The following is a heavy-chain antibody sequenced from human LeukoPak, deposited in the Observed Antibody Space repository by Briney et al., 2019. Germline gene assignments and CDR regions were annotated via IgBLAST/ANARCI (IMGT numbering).Heavy chain of an antibody. D-gene: IGHD1-1*01. J-gene: IGHJ4*02. Sequence: ASVKVSCKASGYTFTSYAMHWVRRAPGQRLEWMGWINAGNGDTKYSQKFQGRVTIARDTSASTAYMELSSLRSEDTAVYYCARDRGGTGDFDYWGQGTLVTVSS. V-gene: IGHV1-3*01. CDR2: INAGNGDT. CDR3: ARDRGGTGDFDY. CDR1: GYTFTSYA.